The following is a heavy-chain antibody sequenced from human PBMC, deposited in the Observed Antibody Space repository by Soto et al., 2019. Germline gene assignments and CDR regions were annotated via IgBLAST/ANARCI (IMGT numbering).Heavy chain of an antibody. CDR2: IYSGGST. D-gene: IGHD3-22*01. CDR1: GFTVSSNY. J-gene: IGHJ4*02. V-gene: IGHV3-53*01. Sequence: GGSLRLSCAASGFTVSSNYMSWVRQAPGKGLEWVSVIYSGGSTYYADSVKGRFTISRDNSKNTLYLQMNSLRAEDTAVYYCAREDSSGYYFDYWGQGTMVTVYS. CDR3: AREDSSGYYFDY.